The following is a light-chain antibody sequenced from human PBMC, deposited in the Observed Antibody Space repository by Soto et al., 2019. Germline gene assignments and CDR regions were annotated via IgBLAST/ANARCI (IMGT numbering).Light chain of an antibody. J-gene: IGKJ5*01. CDR1: QSVSITS. CDR2: GTS. V-gene: IGKV3-20*01. Sequence: EIVLTQSPGTLSLSPGERATLSCGASQSVSITSLAWYQQKPGQAPRLLIYGTSSRATAIPDRFSGSGSGTDFTLTISRLEPEDFAVYYCQQYGSSPITFGQGTRLEIK. CDR3: QQYGSSPIT.